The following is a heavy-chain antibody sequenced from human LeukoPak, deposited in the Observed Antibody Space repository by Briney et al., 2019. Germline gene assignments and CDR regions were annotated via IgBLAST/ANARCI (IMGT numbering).Heavy chain of an antibody. CDR1: GFTFSTYW. CDR2: IKGDGSST. CDR3: AREGYSYGVNLDY. Sequence: GGSLRLSCAASGFTFSTYWMHWVRQAPGKGLVWVSRIKGDGSSTTYADSVKGRFTISRDNAKNTLYLQMNSLRAEDTAVYYCAREGYSYGVNLDYWGQGTLVTVSS. V-gene: IGHV3-74*01. J-gene: IGHJ4*02. D-gene: IGHD5-18*01.